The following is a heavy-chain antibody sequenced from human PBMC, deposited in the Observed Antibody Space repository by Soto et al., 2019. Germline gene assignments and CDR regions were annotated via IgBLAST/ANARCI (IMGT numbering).Heavy chain of an antibody. CDR2: ISSSISYT. D-gene: IGHD3-22*01. J-gene: IGHJ3*02. Sequence: PGGSLRLSCAASGFTFSDYYMSWIRQAPGKGLEWVSYISSSISYTNYADSVKGRFTISRDNAKNSLYLQMNSLRAEDTAVYYCAREGMIARDAFDIWGQGTMVTVSS. CDR1: GFTFSDYY. V-gene: IGHV3-11*05. CDR3: AREGMIARDAFDI.